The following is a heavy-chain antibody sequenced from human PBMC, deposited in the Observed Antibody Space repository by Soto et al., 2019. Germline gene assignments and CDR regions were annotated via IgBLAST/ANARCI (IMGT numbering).Heavy chain of an antibody. CDR1: GFTFSSYA. CDR2: ISGSGGST. V-gene: IGHV3-23*01. J-gene: IGHJ4*02. Sequence: EVQLLESGGGLVQPGGSLRLSCAASGFTFSSYAMSWVRQAPGKGLEWVSAISGSGGSTYYADSVKGRFTISRDNSKNTLYLQMTSLSAEDTAVYYCAKNDWPYCSSTSCYCDYWGQGTLVTVSS. D-gene: IGHD2-2*01. CDR3: AKNDWPYCSSTSCYCDY.